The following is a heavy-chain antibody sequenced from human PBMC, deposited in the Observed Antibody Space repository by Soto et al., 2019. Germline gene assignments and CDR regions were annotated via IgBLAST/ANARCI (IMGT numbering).Heavy chain of an antibody. V-gene: IGHV3-30*18. CDR3: AKPGGSSAAGTDYYYYGMDV. D-gene: IGHD6-13*01. Sequence: PGGSLRVSCAASGFTFSSDGMHWVRQAPGKGLEWVAVISYDGSNKYYADSVKGRFTISRDNSKNTLYLQMNSLRAEDTAVYYCAKPGGSSAAGTDYYYYGMDVWGQETTVTVSS. CDR2: ISYDGSNK. CDR1: GFTFSSDG. J-gene: IGHJ6*02.